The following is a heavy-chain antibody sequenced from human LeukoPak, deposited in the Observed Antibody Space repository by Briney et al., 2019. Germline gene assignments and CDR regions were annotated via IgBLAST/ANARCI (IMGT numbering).Heavy chain of an antibody. CDR2: IIPIFGTA. CDR1: GYTFTSYG. Sequence: GASVKVSCKASGYTFTSYGISWVRQAPGQGLEWMGGIIPIFGTANYAQKFQGRVTITADESTSTAYMELSSLRSEDTAVYYCARDNGVFDPWGQGTLVTVSS. V-gene: IGHV1-69*13. J-gene: IGHJ5*02. CDR3: ARDNGVFDP.